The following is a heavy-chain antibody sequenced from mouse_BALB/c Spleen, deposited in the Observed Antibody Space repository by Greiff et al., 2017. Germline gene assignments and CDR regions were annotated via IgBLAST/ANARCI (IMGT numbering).Heavy chain of an antibody. CDR1: GFTFSSYT. Sequence: EVKLMESGGGLVKPGGSLKLSCAASGFTFSSYTMSWVRQTPEKRLEWVATISSGGSYTYYPDSVKGRFTISRDNAKNTLYLQMSSLKSEDTAMYYCTREVDYFEYWGQGTTLTVSS. V-gene: IGHV5-6-4*01. D-gene: IGHD1-3*01. CDR2: ISSGGSYT. J-gene: IGHJ2*01. CDR3: TREVDYFEY.